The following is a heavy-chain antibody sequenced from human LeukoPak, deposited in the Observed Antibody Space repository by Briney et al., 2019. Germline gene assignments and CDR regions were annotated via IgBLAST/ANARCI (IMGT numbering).Heavy chain of an antibody. CDR1: GGSISSYY. D-gene: IGHD5-12*01. CDR2: IYYSGST. Sequence: PSETLSLTCTVSGGSISSYYWSWIRQPPGKGLEWIGYIYYSGSTNYNPSLKSRVTLPVETSKNQFSLKLSSVTAADTAVYYCARGRGSGYDSEDYWGQGTLVTVSS. J-gene: IGHJ4*02. CDR3: ARGRGSGYDSEDY. V-gene: IGHV4-59*01.